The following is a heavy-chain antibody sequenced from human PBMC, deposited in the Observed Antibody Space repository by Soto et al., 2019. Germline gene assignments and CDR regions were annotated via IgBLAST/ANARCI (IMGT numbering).Heavy chain of an antibody. V-gene: IGHV3-33*01. Sequence: QVQLEESGGGVVQPGRSLRLSCAASGFTISSYGMHWVRQAPGKGLEWVAVIWYDGSNKYYADSVKGRFTISRDNSKNTLYLQMNSLRAEDTAVYYCARDRYSIGWYDFDYWGQGTLVTVSS. D-gene: IGHD6-19*01. CDR3: ARDRYSIGWYDFDY. CDR2: IWYDGSNK. CDR1: GFTISSYG. J-gene: IGHJ4*02.